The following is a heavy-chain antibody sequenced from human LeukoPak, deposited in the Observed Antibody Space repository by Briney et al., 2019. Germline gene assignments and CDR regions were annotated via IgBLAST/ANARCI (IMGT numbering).Heavy chain of an antibody. V-gene: IGHV1-24*01. Sequence: ASVKVSCKASGYTFTGYYMHWVRQAPGKGLEWMGGFDPEDGETIYAQKFQGRVTMTEDTSTDTAYMELSSLRSEDTAVYFCATDTVGYCGADTCYSGAYWGQGTLVTVSS. CDR2: FDPEDGET. D-gene: IGHD2-15*01. CDR1: GYTFTGYY. CDR3: ATDTVGYCGADTCYSGAY. J-gene: IGHJ4*02.